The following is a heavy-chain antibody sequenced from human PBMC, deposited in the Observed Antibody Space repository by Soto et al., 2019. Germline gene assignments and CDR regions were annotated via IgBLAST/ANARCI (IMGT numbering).Heavy chain of an antibody. Sequence: SGGSLRLSCAASGFTFSSYSMNWVRQAPGKGLEWISYISSSSSTIYYADSVKGRFTISRDNAKSSLYLQMNSLRAEDTAVYYCAIDIPLHPKFSDYRGPGTLLTVFS. V-gene: IGHV3-48*01. J-gene: IGHJ4*02. D-gene: IGHD2-15*01. CDR1: GFTFSSYS. CDR3: AIDIPLHPKFSDY. CDR2: ISSSSSTI.